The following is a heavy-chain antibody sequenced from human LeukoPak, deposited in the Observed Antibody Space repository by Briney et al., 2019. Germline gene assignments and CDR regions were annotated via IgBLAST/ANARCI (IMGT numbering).Heavy chain of an antibody. Sequence: ASVKVSCKASGYTFTGYYMHWVRQAPGQGLEWMGWINPNSGGTNYAQKFQGRVTMTRDTSISSAYMELSSLRSDDTALYYCARAQDEEAFDIWGQGTLVTVSS. CDR3: ARAQDEEAFDI. J-gene: IGHJ3*02. V-gene: IGHV1-2*02. CDR1: GYTFTGYY. CDR2: INPNSGGT.